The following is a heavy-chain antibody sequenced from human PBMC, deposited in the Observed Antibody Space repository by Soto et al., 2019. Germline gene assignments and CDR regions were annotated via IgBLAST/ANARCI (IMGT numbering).Heavy chain of an antibody. V-gene: IGHV3-7*05. CDR1: GFTFSSYW. D-gene: IGHD2-2*01. Sequence: EVQLVEYGGGLVQPGGSLRLSCAASGFTFSSYWMSWVRQAPGKGLEWVANIKQDGSDKYYVDSVKGRFTIYRDNAKNSLYLQMNSLTAEDTAIYYCAKVKSLVRQEWGQGTLVTVSS. CDR3: AKVKSLVRQE. J-gene: IGHJ4*02. CDR2: IKQDGSDK.